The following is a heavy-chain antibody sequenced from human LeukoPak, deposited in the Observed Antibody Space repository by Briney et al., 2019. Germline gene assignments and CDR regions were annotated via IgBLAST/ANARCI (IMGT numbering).Heavy chain of an antibody. CDR3: ARDIGLSSGHYYFDY. J-gene: IGHJ4*02. Sequence: GGSPRLSCAASGFTFSSYWMHWVRQAPGKGLVWVSRINSDGSSTSYADSVKGRFTISRDNAKNTLYLQMNSLRAEDTAVYYCARDIGLSSGHYYFDYWGQGTLVTVSS. D-gene: IGHD6-19*01. CDR2: INSDGSST. V-gene: IGHV3-74*01. CDR1: GFTFSSYW.